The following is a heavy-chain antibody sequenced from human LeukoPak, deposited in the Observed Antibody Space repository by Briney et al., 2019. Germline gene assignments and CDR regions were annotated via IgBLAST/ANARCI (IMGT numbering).Heavy chain of an antibody. CDR1: GGSISSSSYY. V-gene: IGHV4-39*01. Sequence: SETLSLTCTVSGGSISSSSYYWGWIRQPPGKGLEWIGSIYYSGSTYYNPSLKSRVTISVDTSKNQFSLKLSSVTAADTAVYYCARAFYSFPDYWGQGTLVTVSS. CDR3: ARAFYSFPDY. CDR2: IYYSGST. J-gene: IGHJ4*02. D-gene: IGHD2/OR15-2a*01.